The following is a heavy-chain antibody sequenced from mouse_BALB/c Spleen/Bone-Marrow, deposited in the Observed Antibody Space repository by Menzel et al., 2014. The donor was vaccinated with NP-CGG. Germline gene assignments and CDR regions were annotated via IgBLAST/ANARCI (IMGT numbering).Heavy chain of an antibody. J-gene: IGHJ3*01. V-gene: IGHV14-3*02. CDR1: GFNIKDTY. CDR3: ARNGNYGAWFAY. CDR2: IDPANGNT. Sequence: DVKLQESGAELVKPGASVKLSCTASGFNIKDTYMHWVKQRPEQGLEWIGRIDPANGNTKYDSKFQGKATITADTSSNTAYLQLSSLTSEDTAVYYCARNGNYGAWFAYWGQGTLVTVSA. D-gene: IGHD2-1*01.